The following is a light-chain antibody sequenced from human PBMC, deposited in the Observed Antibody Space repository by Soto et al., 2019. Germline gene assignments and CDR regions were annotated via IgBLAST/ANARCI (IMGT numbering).Light chain of an antibody. CDR3: CSYAGDSYV. J-gene: IGLJ1*01. CDR2: DVS. CDR1: SSDVGNYNL. V-gene: IGLV2-23*02. Sequence: HSVLTQPASVSGSPGQSITISCTGTSSDVGNYNLVSWYQQHPGKAPKLMIYDVSKRPSGVSNRFSGSKSGNTASLTISGLQADDEADYYCCSYAGDSYVFGTGTKLTVL.